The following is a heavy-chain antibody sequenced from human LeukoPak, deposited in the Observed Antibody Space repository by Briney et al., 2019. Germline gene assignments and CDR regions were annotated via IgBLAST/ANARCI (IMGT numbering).Heavy chain of an antibody. CDR1: GYSFTNYW. Sequence: GESLRISCKGSGYSFTNYWIGWVRQMPGKGLEWMGIIYPGDSDTRYSPSFQGQVTISADKSINTAYLQWSSLKASDTAMYYCARGGHCRSTSCYGWFDPWGQGTLVTVSS. V-gene: IGHV5-51*01. D-gene: IGHD2-2*01. CDR3: ARGGHCRSTSCYGWFDP. CDR2: IYPGDSDT. J-gene: IGHJ5*02.